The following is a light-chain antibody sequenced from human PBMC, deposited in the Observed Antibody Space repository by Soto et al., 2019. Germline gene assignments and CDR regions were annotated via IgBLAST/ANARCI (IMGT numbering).Light chain of an antibody. CDR3: QQYGGSPWT. J-gene: IGKJ1*01. V-gene: IGKV3-20*01. CDR1: QSVSSSY. CDR2: GAS. Sequence: EIVLTQSPGTLSLSPGERATLSCRASQSVSSSYLACYQQRPGQAPRLLIYGASSRATGIPDRFSGSGSGTDFTLTIGRLEPEDFAVYYCQQYGGSPWTFGQGTKVDIK.